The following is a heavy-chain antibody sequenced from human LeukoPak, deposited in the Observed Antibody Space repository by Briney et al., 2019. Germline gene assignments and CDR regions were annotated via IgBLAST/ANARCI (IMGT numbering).Heavy chain of an antibody. CDR3: ATSYDSSGNN. Sequence: PGGSLRLSCAASGFTISIFWMSWVRQAPGKGLEWVANIKQDGSAKYYVDSVKGRFTISRDNARNSLYLEMNNLRAEDTAIYYCATSYDSSGNNWGQGTLVTVSS. J-gene: IGHJ4*02. CDR2: IKQDGSAK. CDR1: GFTISIFW. D-gene: IGHD3-22*01. V-gene: IGHV3-7*01.